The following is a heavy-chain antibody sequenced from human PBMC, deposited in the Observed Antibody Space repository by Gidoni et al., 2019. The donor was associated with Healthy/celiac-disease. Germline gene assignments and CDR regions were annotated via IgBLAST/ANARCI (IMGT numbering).Heavy chain of an antibody. Sequence: QVQLVESGGGVVQPGRSLRLSCAASGFTFSSYGMHWVRQAPGKGLEWVAVISYDGSNKYYADSVKGRFTISRDNSKNTLYLQMNSLRAEDTAVYYCAKDIYYGSGTPKYYYYGMDVWGQGTTVTVSS. D-gene: IGHD3-10*01. V-gene: IGHV3-30*18. J-gene: IGHJ6*02. CDR1: GFTFSSYG. CDR2: ISYDGSNK. CDR3: AKDIYYGSGTPKYYYYGMDV.